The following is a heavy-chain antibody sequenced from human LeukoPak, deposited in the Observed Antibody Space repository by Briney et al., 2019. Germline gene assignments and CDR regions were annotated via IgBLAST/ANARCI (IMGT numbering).Heavy chain of an antibody. J-gene: IGHJ4*02. CDR3: ARDGMTDWAFDY. CDR1: GFTFNSYN. Sequence: GGSLRLSCAASGFTFNSYNMNWVRQAPGKGLEWVSSITSSSTYMYYADSVKGRFTISRDNARKSMYLQMNSLRAEDTAVYYCARDGMTDWAFDYWGQGTLVTVSS. D-gene: IGHD1-1*01. V-gene: IGHV3-21*01. CDR2: ITSSSTYM.